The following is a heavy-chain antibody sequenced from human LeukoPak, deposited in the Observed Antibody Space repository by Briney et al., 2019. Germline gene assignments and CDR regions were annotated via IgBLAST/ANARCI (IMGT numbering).Heavy chain of an antibody. D-gene: IGHD6-19*01. CDR2: INHSGST. Sequence: GSLRLSCAASGFTFRSYGMNWVRQAPGKGLEWIGEINHSGSTNYNPSLKSRVTISVDTSKNQFSLKLSSVTAADTAVYYCARGTRQWLEPTDYWGQGTLVTVSS. V-gene: IGHV4-34*01. CDR1: GFTFRSYG. J-gene: IGHJ4*02. CDR3: ARGTRQWLEPTDY.